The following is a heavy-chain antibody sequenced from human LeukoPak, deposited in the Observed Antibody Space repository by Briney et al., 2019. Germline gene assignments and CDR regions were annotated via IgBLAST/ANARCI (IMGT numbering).Heavy chain of an antibody. Sequence: GGSLRLSCAASGFTFSSYAMHWVRQAPGKGLEWVAVISYDGSNKYYADSVKGRFTISRDNSKNTLYLQMNSLRAEDTAVYYCARAGNTPASYYYYYMDVWGKGTTVTVSS. V-gene: IGHV3-30-3*01. CDR1: GFTFSSYA. J-gene: IGHJ6*03. CDR3: ARAGNTPASYYYYYMDV. CDR2: ISYDGSNK. D-gene: IGHD1-1*01.